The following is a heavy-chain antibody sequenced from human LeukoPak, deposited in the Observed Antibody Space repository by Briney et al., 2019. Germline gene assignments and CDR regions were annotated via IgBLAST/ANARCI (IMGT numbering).Heavy chain of an antibody. CDR1: GGTFSSYA. D-gene: IGHD6-13*01. V-gene: IGHV1-69*05. CDR2: IIPIFGTA. J-gene: IGHJ6*03. CDR3: ARAGYSSSWYGPEVYYYYMDV. Sequence: GSSVKVSCKASGGTFSSYAISWVRQAPGQGLEWMGGIIPIFGTANYAQKFQGRVTITTDESTSTAYMELSSLRSEDTAVYYCARAGYSSSWYGPEVYYYYMDVWGKGTTVTVPS.